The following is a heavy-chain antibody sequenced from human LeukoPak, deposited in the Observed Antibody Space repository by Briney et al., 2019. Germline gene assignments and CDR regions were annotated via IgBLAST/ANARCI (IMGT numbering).Heavy chain of an antibody. CDR2: ISYSGST. CDR1: GASLSSYY. CDR3: VRGAGWLPDY. V-gene: IGHV4-59*01. D-gene: IGHD5-24*01. J-gene: IGHJ4*02. Sequence: SETLSLTCTVSGASLSSYYCSWICQSPGKGLEWIGLISYSGSTKYNSSLESRVTISADTSKSQCSLKLSSVTAADTAVYYCVRGAGWLPDYWGQGTLVTVSS.